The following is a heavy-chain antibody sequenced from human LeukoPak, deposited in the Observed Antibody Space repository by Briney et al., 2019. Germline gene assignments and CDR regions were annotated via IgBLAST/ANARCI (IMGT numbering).Heavy chain of an antibody. Sequence: GGSLRLSCAASGFIFNTYTMNWVRQAPGKGLEWVSTISSSGSYTYYTDSVKGRFTISRDDAKSSLYLQVNSLRAEDTAVYYCGRSQAGTLSGYFDYWGQGALVTVSS. CDR3: GRSQAGTLSGYFDY. J-gene: IGHJ4*02. CDR1: GFIFNTYT. V-gene: IGHV3-21*01. CDR2: ISSSGSYT. D-gene: IGHD3-10*01.